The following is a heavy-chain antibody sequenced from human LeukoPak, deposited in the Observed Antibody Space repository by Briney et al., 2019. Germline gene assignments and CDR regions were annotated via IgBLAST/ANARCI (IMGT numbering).Heavy chain of an antibody. CDR1: DSTTSNWS. V-gene: IGHV3-23*01. CDR3: MNRVRYRDMSVEFDY. J-gene: IGHJ4*02. D-gene: IGHD3-16*02. Sequence: GGSLRLSYAAADSTTSNWSRWGRRQAPGKGLEWVSAISDSGSDTYYADSVKGRFTISKDNSKNTLYLRMNSLRADDTATHQCMNRVRYRDMSVEFDYWGQGTLVTVSS. CDR2: ISDSGSDT.